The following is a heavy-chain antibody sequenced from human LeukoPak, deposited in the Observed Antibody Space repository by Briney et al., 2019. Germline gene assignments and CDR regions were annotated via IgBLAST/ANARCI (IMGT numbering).Heavy chain of an antibody. D-gene: IGHD5-18*01. Sequence: GGSLRLSCAASGFTFNSYAMTWVRQAPGKGLEWVAVISYDGSNKYYADSVKGRFTISRDNSKNTLYLQMNSLRAEDTAVYYCARWAPDTAMVNAFDIWGQGTMVTVSS. J-gene: IGHJ3*02. CDR1: GFTFNSYA. CDR3: ARWAPDTAMVNAFDI. V-gene: IGHV3-30*04. CDR2: ISYDGSNK.